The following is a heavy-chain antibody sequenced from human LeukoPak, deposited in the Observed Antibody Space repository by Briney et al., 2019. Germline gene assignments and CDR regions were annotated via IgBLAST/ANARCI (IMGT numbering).Heavy chain of an antibody. CDR3: AKDGLGAARPSAFDI. D-gene: IGHD6-6*01. J-gene: IGHJ3*02. CDR2: IRYDGSNK. V-gene: IGHV3-30*02. Sequence: PGGSLRLSCAASGLTFSSYGMHWVRQAPGKGLEWVAFIRYDGSNKYYADSVKGRFTISRDNSKNTLYLQMNSLRAEDTAVYYCAKDGLGAARPSAFDIWGQGTMVTVSS. CDR1: GLTFSSYG.